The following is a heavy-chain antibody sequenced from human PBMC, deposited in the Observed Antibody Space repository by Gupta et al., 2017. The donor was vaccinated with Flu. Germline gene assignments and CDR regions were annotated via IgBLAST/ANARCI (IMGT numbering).Heavy chain of an antibody. D-gene: IGHD4-4*01. CDR3: AREAARLQYYYYGMDV. Sequence: GKGLEWVSVIYSGGSTYYADSVKGRFTISRDNSKNTLYLQMNSLRAEDTAVYYCAREAARLQYYYYGMDVWGQGTTVTVSS. CDR2: IYSGGST. J-gene: IGHJ6*02. V-gene: IGHV3-53*05.